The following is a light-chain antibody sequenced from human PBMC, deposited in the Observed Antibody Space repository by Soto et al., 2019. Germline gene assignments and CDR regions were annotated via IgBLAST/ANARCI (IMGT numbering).Light chain of an antibody. CDR1: QSVSSSY. CDR3: QQYGSSPRT. Sequence: EIVLTQSPGTLSLSPGERATLSCRASQSVSSSYLAWYQQKPGQAPRLLIYGASSRATGIPVRFSGSGSVTDFTLNISRLEPEAFAVYYCQQYGSSPRTFGQGTKVEIK. CDR2: GAS. J-gene: IGKJ1*01. V-gene: IGKV3-20*01.